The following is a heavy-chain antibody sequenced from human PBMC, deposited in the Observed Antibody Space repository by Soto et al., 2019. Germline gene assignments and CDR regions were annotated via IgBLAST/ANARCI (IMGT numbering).Heavy chain of an antibody. Sequence: QVQLVQSGAEVKKPGASVQVSCKASGYTFTSYYMHWVRQAPGQGLEWMGIINPSGGSTSYAQKCQGRVTMTRDTSTSTVYMELSRLRSEDTAVYYCARNGDLNWFDPWGQGTLVTVSS. V-gene: IGHV1-46*03. CDR1: GYTFTSYY. D-gene: IGHD4-17*01. CDR3: ARNGDLNWFDP. J-gene: IGHJ5*02. CDR2: INPSGGST.